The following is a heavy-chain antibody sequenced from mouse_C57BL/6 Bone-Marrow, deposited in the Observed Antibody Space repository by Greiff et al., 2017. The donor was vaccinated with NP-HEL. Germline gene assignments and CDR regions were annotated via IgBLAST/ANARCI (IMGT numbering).Heavy chain of an antibody. CDR2: IYPGSGST. V-gene: IGHV1-55*01. J-gene: IGHJ4*01. CDR3: ASYYDYDENAMDY. CDR1: GYTFTSYW. D-gene: IGHD2-4*01. Sequence: QVQLQQPGAELVKPGASVKMSCKASGYTFTSYWITWVKQRPGQGLEWIGDIYPGSGSTNYNEKFKSKATLTVDTSSSTAYMQLSSLTSEDSAVYYCASYYDYDENAMDYWGQGTSVTVSS.